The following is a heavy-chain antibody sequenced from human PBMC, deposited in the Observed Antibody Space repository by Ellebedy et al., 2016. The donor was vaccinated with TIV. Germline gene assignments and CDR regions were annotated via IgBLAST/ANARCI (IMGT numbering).Heavy chain of an antibody. CDR3: AKLGFDILTGSGGMDV. CDR2: INTDGSST. D-gene: IGHD3-9*01. CDR1: GFTFSSYW. V-gene: IGHV3-74*01. J-gene: IGHJ6*02. Sequence: GESLKISCAASGFTFSSYWMHWVRQAPGKGLVWVSRINTDGSSTSYADSVKGRFTISRDNAMDTLYLQMNSLGVGDTAVYYCAKLGFDILTGSGGMDVWGQGTTVTVSS.